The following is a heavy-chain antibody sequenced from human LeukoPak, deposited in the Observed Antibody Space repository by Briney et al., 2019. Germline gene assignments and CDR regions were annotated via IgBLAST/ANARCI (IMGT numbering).Heavy chain of an antibody. J-gene: IGHJ3*02. CDR3: AKEVLYYYDSSGYYRGAAFDI. Sequence: ESGGGVVQPGRSLRLSCAASGFTFSSYAMSWVRQAPGKGLEWVSAISGSGGSTYYADSVKGRFTISRDNSKNTLYLQMNSLRAEDTAVYYCAKEVLYYYDSSGYYRGAAFDIWGQGTMVTVSS. CDR2: ISGSGGST. CDR1: GFTFSSYA. D-gene: IGHD3-22*01. V-gene: IGHV3-23*01.